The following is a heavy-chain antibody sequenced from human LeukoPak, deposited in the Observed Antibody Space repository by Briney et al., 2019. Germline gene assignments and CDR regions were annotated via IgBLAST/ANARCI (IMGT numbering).Heavy chain of an antibody. J-gene: IGHJ4*02. D-gene: IGHD3-22*01. CDR2: ITGPGDTM. CDR3: ARAYGNSGYFQLPIDY. V-gene: IGHV3-23*01. Sequence: GGTLRLSCAASGFTFSSYAMSWVRQAPGKGLEWVSGITGPGDTMHHIDSVKGRFTISRDNSRSTLFLQMNSLRVEDTALYFCARAYGNSGYFQLPIDYWGRGILVTVSS. CDR1: GFTFSSYA.